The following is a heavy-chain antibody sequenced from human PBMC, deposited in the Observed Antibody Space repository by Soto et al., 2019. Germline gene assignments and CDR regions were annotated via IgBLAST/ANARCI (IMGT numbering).Heavy chain of an antibody. Sequence: QVQLVESGGGVVQPGGSLRLSCAASGFTFTDYGMHWVRQAPGKGLEWVAGIWSDGSNTYYADSVKGRLTISRDNSQDRLYLQMNSLGGEDTAIYYCAREYSHSWNNGMDVWGQGTTVSVSS. CDR1: GFTFTDYG. CDR3: AREYSHSWNNGMDV. CDR2: IWSDGSNT. D-gene: IGHD1-1*01. J-gene: IGHJ6*02. V-gene: IGHV3-33*01.